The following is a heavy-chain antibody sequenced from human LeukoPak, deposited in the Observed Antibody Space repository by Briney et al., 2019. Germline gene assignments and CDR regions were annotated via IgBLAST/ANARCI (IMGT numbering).Heavy chain of an antibody. V-gene: IGHV4-59*12. CDR1: GGSMFSSY. Sequence: PSETLSLTCTVSGGSMFSSYWSWLRQPPGKGLEWIGYIYDTGTTKYNPSLKSRVTMSVDTSKNQFSLKLSSVTAADTAVYYCARDRGTWNDDGFDYWGQGTLVTVSS. D-gene: IGHD1-1*01. CDR3: ARDRGTWNDDGFDY. J-gene: IGHJ4*02. CDR2: IYDTGTT.